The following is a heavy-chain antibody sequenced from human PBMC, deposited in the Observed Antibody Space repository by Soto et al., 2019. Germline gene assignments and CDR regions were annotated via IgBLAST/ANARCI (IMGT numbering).Heavy chain of an antibody. CDR3: ARCGPLYDILTGPLDY. J-gene: IGHJ4*02. CDR2: IWYDGSNK. V-gene: IGHV3-33*01. Sequence: GGSLRLSCAASGFTFSSYGMHWVRQAPGKGLEWVAVIWYDGSNKYYADSVKGRFTISRDNSKNTLYLQMNSLRAEDTAVYYCARCGPLYDILTGPLDYWGQGTLVTVSS. CDR1: GFTFSSYG. D-gene: IGHD3-9*01.